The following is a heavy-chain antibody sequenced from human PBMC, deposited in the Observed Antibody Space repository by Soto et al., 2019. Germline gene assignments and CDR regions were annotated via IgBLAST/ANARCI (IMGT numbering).Heavy chain of an antibody. Sequence: ASVKVSCKASGYSFTTYCISWVRQAPGQGLEWMGWISDYNGNTNYEKKFQGRVTMTTDTSTRTAYMELKSLRSDDTAVYYCAREGYYSGSESYSPPRYYGMDVWG. J-gene: IGHJ6*02. D-gene: IGHD3-10*01. CDR3: AREGYYSGSESYSPPRYYGMDV. CDR2: ISDYNGNT. V-gene: IGHV1-18*01. CDR1: GYSFTTYC.